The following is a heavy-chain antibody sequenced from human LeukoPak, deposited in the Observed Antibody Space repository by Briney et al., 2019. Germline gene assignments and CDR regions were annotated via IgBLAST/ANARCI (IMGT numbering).Heavy chain of an antibody. CDR3: AKDRSSWTNGMDV. CDR2: IRYDGSNK. J-gene: IGHJ6*02. V-gene: IGHV3-30*02. D-gene: IGHD6-13*01. CDR1: GFTFSLYG. Sequence: PGGSLRLSCAASGFTFSLYGVHWVRQAPGKGLEWLAFIRYDGSNKYHADSVKGRFTISRDNSKNTLYLQINSLRAEDTAVYYCAKDRSSWTNGMDVWGQGTTVTVSS.